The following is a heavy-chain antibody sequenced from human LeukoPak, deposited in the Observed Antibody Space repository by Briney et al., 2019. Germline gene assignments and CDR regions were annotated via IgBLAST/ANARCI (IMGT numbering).Heavy chain of an antibody. V-gene: IGHV3-48*03. Sequence: PGGSLRLSCAASGFTFSSYEMNWVRQAPGKGLEWVSYISSSGSTIYYADSVKGRFTISRDNAKNSLYLQMNSLRAEDTAVYYCARSLSGSYFNYYYYMAVWGKGTTVTISS. CDR1: GFTFSSYE. J-gene: IGHJ6*03. D-gene: IGHD1-26*01. CDR3: ARSLSGSYFNYYYYMAV. CDR2: ISSSGSTI.